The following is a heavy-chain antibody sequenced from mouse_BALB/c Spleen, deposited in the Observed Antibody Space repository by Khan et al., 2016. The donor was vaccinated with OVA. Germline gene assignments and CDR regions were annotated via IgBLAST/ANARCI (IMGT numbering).Heavy chain of an antibody. Sequence: QVQLQQSGAELVRPGASVTLSCKASGYTFTDYEMHWVKQTPVHGLEWIGAIDPETGGTAYNQTFKGKATLTADTSSSTAYMQLRSLTSEDSAVYYGTRGYYGRSGIDYWGQGTTLTVSS. CDR2: IDPETGGT. J-gene: IGHJ2*01. CDR1: GYTFTDYE. V-gene: IGHV1-15*01. D-gene: IGHD1-1*01. CDR3: TRGYYGRSGIDY.